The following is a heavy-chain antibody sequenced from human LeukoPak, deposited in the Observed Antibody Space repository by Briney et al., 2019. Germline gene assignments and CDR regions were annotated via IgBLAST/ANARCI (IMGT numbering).Heavy chain of an antibody. Sequence: ASVKVSCKASGGTFSSYAISWVRQAPGQGLEWMGGIIPIFGTANYAQKFQGRVTTTADESTSTAYMELSSLRSEDTAVYYCATGACTNGVCFYYFDYWGQGTLVTVSS. J-gene: IGHJ4*02. V-gene: IGHV1-69*13. CDR1: GGTFSSYA. D-gene: IGHD2-8*01. CDR3: ATGACTNGVCFYYFDY. CDR2: IIPIFGTA.